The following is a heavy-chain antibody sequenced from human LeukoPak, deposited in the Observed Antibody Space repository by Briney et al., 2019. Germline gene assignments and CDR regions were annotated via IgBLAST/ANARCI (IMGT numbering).Heavy chain of an antibody. CDR2: INDDGSAT. Sequence: GGSLRLSCAASGFTFSNYWMHWVRQVPGKGLVWVSRINDDGSATFYADSVKGRFTISRDNAKNTLFLQMSSLRAEDTAVYFCAREILAPGKTHDYWGQGTLVTVSS. CDR3: AREILAPGKTHDY. CDR1: GFTFSNYW. V-gene: IGHV3-74*01. J-gene: IGHJ4*02.